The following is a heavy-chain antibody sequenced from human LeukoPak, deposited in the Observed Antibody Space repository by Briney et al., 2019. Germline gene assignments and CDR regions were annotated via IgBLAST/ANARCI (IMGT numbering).Heavy chain of an antibody. D-gene: IGHD4-17*01. CDR1: GFTFTSSA. V-gene: IGHV1-58*02. CDR2: IVVGSGNT. J-gene: IGHJ4*02. CDR3: AALRSDYGGNSTDDY. Sequence: EASVKVSCKASGFTFTSSAMQWVRQARGQRLEWIGWIVVGSGNTNYAQKFQERVTITRDMSTSTAYMELSSLRSEDTAVYYCAALRSDYGGNSTDDYWGQGTLVTVSS.